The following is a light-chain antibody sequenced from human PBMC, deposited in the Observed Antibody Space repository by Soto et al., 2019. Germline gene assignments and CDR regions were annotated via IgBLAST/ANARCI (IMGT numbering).Light chain of an antibody. Sequence: DIRMTQSPHSVAASLGDRVTXTCQASQNINNYLNWYQQKPGRAPKLLIYDASNLEAGVPSRFRGSGSGTDFTFTISRLQPEDIATYYCQQYENLPTFGQGTRMEI. CDR3: QQYENLPT. CDR2: DAS. V-gene: IGKV1-33*01. J-gene: IGKJ5*01. CDR1: QNINNY.